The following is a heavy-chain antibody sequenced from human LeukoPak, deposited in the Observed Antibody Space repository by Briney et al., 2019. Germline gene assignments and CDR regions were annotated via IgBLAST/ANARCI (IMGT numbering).Heavy chain of an antibody. V-gene: IGHV1-46*01. CDR2: INPSGDST. CDR3: ARGIAVLYPYDY. D-gene: IGHD3-3*02. CDR1: GYTFTNYY. J-gene: IGHJ4*02. Sequence: ASVKVSCKASGYTFTNYYIHWVRQAPGQGLEWMGRINPSGDSTNYAQKFQGRVTMTRDTSTSTVYMELSSLRSEDAAVYYCARGIAVLYPYDYWGQGTLVTVSS.